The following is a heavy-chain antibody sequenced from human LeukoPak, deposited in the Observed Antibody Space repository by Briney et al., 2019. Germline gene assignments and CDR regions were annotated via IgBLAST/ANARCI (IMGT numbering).Heavy chain of an antibody. CDR3: ARDRAVAGRGYYYYYYMDV. CDR1: GFTFSSYS. CDR2: IKQDGSGK. Sequence: GGSLRLSCAASGFTFSSYSMNWVRQAPGKGLEWVANIKQDGSGKYYVDSVKGRFTISRDNAKNSLYLQMNSLRAEDTAVYYCARDRAVAGRGYYYYYYMDVWGKGTTVTVSS. V-gene: IGHV3-7*01. D-gene: IGHD6-19*01. J-gene: IGHJ6*03.